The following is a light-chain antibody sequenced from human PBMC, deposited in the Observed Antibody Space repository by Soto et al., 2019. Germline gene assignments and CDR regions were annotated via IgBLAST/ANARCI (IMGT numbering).Light chain of an antibody. Sequence: APSSLSAYVGDRVTITCRASQGIRDELGWYQQKAGKAPNLLISAASRLQSGVPSRFSGRGSGTDLTITISSLQPEDFETYYCLQDYDYPRTFGQGTKVDIK. J-gene: IGKJ1*01. CDR3: LQDYDYPRT. CDR2: AAS. CDR1: QGIRDE. V-gene: IGKV1-6*01.